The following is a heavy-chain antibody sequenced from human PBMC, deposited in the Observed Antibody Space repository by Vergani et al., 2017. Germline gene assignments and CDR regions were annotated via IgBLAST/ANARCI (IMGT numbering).Heavy chain of an antibody. V-gene: IGHV1-69*04. CDR1: GGTFSSYA. J-gene: IGHJ5*02. Sequence: QVQLVQSGAEVKKPGSSVKVSCKASGGTFSSYAISWVRQAPGQGLEWMGRIIPILGIANSAQKFQGRVTITADKSTSTAYMELSSLRSEDTAVYYCARASRYSSGWYEVGFDPWGQGTLVTVSS. CDR3: ARASRYSSGWYEVGFDP. CDR2: IIPILGIA. D-gene: IGHD6-19*01.